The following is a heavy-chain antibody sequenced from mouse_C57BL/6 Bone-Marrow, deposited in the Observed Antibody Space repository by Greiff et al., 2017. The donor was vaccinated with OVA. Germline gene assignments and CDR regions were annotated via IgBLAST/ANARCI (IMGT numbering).Heavy chain of an antibody. CDR1: GFSLTSYG. D-gene: IGHD2-1*01. Sequence: VQLVESGPGLVQPSQSLSITCTVSGFSLTSYGVHWVRQSPGKGLEWLGVIWSGGSTDYNAAFISRLSISKDNSKSQVFFKMNSLQADDTAIYYCAGTYGNYYAMDYWGQGTSVTVSS. J-gene: IGHJ4*01. V-gene: IGHV2-2*01. CDR2: IWSGGST. CDR3: AGTYGNYYAMDY.